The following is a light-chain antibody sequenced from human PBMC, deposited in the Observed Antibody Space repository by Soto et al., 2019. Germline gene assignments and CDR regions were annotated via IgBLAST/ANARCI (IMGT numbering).Light chain of an antibody. Sequence: DVQMTQSPSSLSAFVGERVTITCRASQGIAPYLACFQQKPGKVPKLLIYATSTLQSGVPSRFSGSGSGTDFTLTINSLQPEDVGTYYCQKYNSAPLTFGGGTKVEIK. CDR3: QKYNSAPLT. CDR1: QGIAPY. V-gene: IGKV1-27*01. J-gene: IGKJ4*01. CDR2: ATS.